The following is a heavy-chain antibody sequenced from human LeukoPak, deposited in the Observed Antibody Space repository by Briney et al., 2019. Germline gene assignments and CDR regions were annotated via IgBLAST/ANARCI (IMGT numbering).Heavy chain of an antibody. J-gene: IGHJ6*02. Sequence: GESLKISCMGSGYIFTNYWIAWVRQMPGKGLECMGIIYPGDSDTRYSPSFQGQVTISVDKSISTAYLQWSSLKASDTAMYYCARRPFTAGMDVWGQGTTVTVSS. CDR1: GYIFTNYW. D-gene: IGHD3-3*02. V-gene: IGHV5-51*01. CDR3: ARRPFTAGMDV. CDR2: IYPGDSDT.